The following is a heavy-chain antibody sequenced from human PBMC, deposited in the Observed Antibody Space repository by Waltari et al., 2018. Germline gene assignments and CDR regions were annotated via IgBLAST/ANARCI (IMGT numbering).Heavy chain of an antibody. CDR3: ARDYGDDVQFDY. D-gene: IGHD4-17*01. Sequence: QVQLVQSGAEVTKPGFSVKLSCTASGVTFSSYAITCVRQAPGQGLEWMGRIIPIFGTANYAQKFQGRVTITADKSTSTAYMELSSLRSEDTAVYYCARDYGDDVQFDYWGQGTLVTVSS. J-gene: IGHJ4*02. V-gene: IGHV1-69*08. CDR2: IIPIFGTA. CDR1: GVTFSSYA.